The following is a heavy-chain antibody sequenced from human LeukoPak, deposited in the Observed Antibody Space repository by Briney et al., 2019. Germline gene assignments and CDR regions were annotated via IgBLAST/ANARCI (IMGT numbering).Heavy chain of an antibody. Sequence: GGSLRLSCAASGFTFSSYAMGWVRQAPGKGLEWVSAISGSGGSTYYADSVKGRFTIPRDNSKNTLYLQMNSLRAEDAAVYYCAKGGSYYYYYYGMDVWGQGTTVTVSS. V-gene: IGHV3-23*01. CDR2: ISGSGGST. CDR3: AKGGSYYYYYYGMDV. J-gene: IGHJ6*02. D-gene: IGHD1-26*01. CDR1: GFTFSSYA.